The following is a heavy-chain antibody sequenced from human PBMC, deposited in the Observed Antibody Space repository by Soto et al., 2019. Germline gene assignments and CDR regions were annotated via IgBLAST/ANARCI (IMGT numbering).Heavy chain of an antibody. V-gene: IGHV3-43*01. CDR2: ITWNGGTT. Sequence: PVGSLRLSCAASGFTFDDFTMHWVRQAPGKGLEWVSLITWNGGTTYYADSVKGRFTISRDNSKNSLYLQMNGLRTEDTAFYYCVKGLRTPMVLGWFDPWGQGTLVTVSS. CDR3: VKGLRTPMVLGWFDP. J-gene: IGHJ5*02. D-gene: IGHD5-18*01. CDR1: GFTFDDFT.